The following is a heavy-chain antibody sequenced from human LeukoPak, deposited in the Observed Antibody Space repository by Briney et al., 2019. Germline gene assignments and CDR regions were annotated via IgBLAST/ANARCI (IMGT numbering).Heavy chain of an antibody. CDR2: MNPNSGNT. J-gene: IGHJ3*02. V-gene: IGHV1-8*01. D-gene: IGHD6-13*01. CDR1: GYTFTSYD. Sequence: GASVKVSCKASGYTFTSYDINWVRQATGQGLEWMGWMNPNSGNTGYAQKFQGRVTMTRDTSASTVYMELSSLRSEDTAVYYCARDQSSSWYGDAFDIWGQGTMVTVSS. CDR3: ARDQSSSWYGDAFDI.